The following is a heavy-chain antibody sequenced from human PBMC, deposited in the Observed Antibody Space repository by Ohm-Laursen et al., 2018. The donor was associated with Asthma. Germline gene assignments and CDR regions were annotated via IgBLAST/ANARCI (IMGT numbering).Heavy chain of an antibody. V-gene: IGHV3-30-3*01. CDR3: ARGVKVEYSGYDYSPLNWYFDL. CDR1: GFTFSSYA. J-gene: IGHJ2*01. Sequence: SLRLSCAALGFTFSSYAMHWVRQAPGKGLEWVAVISYDGSNKYYADSVKGRFTISRDNSKNTLYLQMNSLRAEDTAVYYCARGVKVEYSGYDYSPLNWYFDLWGRGTLVTVSS. D-gene: IGHD5-12*01. CDR2: ISYDGSNK.